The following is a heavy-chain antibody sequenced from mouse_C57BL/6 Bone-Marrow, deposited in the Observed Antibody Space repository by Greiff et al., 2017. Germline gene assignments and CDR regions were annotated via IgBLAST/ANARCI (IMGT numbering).Heavy chain of an antibody. Sequence: VQLLESGAELARPGASVKLSCTASGYTFTSYGISWVKQRTGQGLEWIGEIYPRSGNTYYNEKVKGKATLTADKSSSTAYMELRSLTSEDSAVYFCARNGAYDFEGCAMDYWGQGTSVTVSS. D-gene: IGHD2-4*01. CDR3: ARNGAYDFEGCAMDY. J-gene: IGHJ4*01. CDR1: GYTFTSYG. V-gene: IGHV1-81*01. CDR2: IYPRSGNT.